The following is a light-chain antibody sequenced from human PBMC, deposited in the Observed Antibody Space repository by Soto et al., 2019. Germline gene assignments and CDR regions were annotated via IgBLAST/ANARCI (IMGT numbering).Light chain of an antibody. CDR3: QQRSNWPRLT. J-gene: IGKJ4*01. Sequence: EIVLTPSPSTRSWSPGERAILSCRASQSVSSYLAWDQQKPGQAPRLLIYDASNRATGIPARFSGSGSGTDFTPTISSLEPEDFAVYYCQQRSNWPRLTFGGGTKVDIK. CDR2: DAS. V-gene: IGKV3-11*01. CDR1: QSVSSY.